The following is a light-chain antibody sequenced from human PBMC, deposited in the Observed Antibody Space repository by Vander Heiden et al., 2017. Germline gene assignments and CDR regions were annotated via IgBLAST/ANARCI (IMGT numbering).Light chain of an antibody. CDR1: SSNIGAGYD. CDR2: GNN. J-gene: IGLJ1*01. Sequence: QSVLTQPPSVSGAPGQRVTISCTGSSSNIGAGYDVHWYQQRPGTAPKLLIYGNNNRPSGVPDRFSGSKSGTSASLAITGLQAEDEADYYCQSYDSSLSGSGVFGTGTKVTVL. CDR3: QSYDSSLSGSGV. V-gene: IGLV1-40*01.